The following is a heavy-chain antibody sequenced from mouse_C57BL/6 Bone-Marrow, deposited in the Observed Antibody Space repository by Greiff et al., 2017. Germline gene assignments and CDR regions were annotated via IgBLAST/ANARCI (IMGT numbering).Heavy chain of an antibody. CDR1: GYTFTSYW. CDR2: IDPSDSYT. V-gene: IGHV1-69*01. D-gene: IGHD1-1*01. Sequence: VQLQQPGAELVMPGASVKLSCKASGYTFTSYWMHWVKQRPGQGLEWIGEIDPSDSYTNYNQKFTGKSTLTVDKSSSTAYMQLSSLTSEDSAVYYCARDYYGSSRYAMDYWVKEPQSPSPQ. J-gene: IGHJ4*01. CDR3: ARDYYGSSRYAMDY.